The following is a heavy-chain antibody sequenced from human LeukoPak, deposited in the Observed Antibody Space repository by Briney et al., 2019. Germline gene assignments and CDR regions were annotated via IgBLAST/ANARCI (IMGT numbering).Heavy chain of an antibody. D-gene: IGHD3-22*01. CDR2: INPNNGGT. V-gene: IGHV1-2*02. CDR3: ARDERYDSSGYPFDY. CDR1: GYTFTGYF. J-gene: IGHJ4*02. Sequence: ASVKVSCKASGYTFTGYFIHWVRQAPGQGLEWMGWINPNNGGTKYAQKFQDRVTMTRDTSISAAYMELSRLRSDDTAVYYCARDERYDSSGYPFDYWGQGTLVTVSS.